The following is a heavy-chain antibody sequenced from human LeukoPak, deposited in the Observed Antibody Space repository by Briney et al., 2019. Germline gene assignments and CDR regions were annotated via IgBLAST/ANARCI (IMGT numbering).Heavy chain of an antibody. V-gene: IGHV1-69*01. D-gene: IGHD2-8*01. CDR1: GGTFSSYA. Sequence: SVKVSCEASGGTFSSYAISWVRQAPGQGLEWMGGIIPIFGTANYAQKFQGRVTITADESTSTAYMELSSLRSEDTAVYYCARVTKMVYATSSAFDIWGQGTMVTVSS. CDR2: IIPIFGTA. J-gene: IGHJ3*02. CDR3: ARVTKMVYATSSAFDI.